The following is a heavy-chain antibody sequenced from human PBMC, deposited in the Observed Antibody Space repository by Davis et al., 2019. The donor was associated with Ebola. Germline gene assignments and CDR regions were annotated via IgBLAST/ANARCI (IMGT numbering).Heavy chain of an antibody. CDR2: IIPIFGTA. Sequence: SVKVSCKASGYTFTGYYMHWVRQAPGQGLEWMGGIIPIFGTANYAQKFQGRVTITADESTSTAYMELSSLRSEDTAVYYCAREGGLVDAFDIWGQGTMVTVSS. V-gene: IGHV1-69*13. J-gene: IGHJ3*02. D-gene: IGHD3-16*01. CDR1: GYTFTGYY. CDR3: AREGGLVDAFDI.